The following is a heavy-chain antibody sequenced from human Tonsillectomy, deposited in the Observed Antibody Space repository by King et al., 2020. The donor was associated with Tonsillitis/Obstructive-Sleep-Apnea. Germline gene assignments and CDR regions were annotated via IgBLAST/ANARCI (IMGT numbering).Heavy chain of an antibody. Sequence: TLKESGPVLVKPTETLTLTSTVSGFSLSNARMGVSWIRQPPGKALEWLAHIFSNDEKSYSTSLNSRLTISKDTSRSQVVLTMTNMDPVDTATYYCARAPSTSYFYYYYMDVWGKGTTVTVSS. J-gene: IGHJ6*03. CDR2: IFSNDEK. CDR3: ARAPSTSYFYYYYMDV. V-gene: IGHV2-26*01. D-gene: IGHD2-2*01. CDR1: GFSLSNARMG.